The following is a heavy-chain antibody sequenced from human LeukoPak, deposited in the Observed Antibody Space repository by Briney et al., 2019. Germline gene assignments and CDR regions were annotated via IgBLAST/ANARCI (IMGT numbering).Heavy chain of an antibody. CDR2: ISSFSSTI. CDR3: ARGGATRPDY. J-gene: IGHJ4*02. V-gene: IGHV3-48*01. Sequence: GGSLRLSCAASGFTFSSYGVNWVRQTPGKGLEWVSYISSFSSTISYADSVKGRFTISRDNAKNSLYLQMNSLRAEDTAVYYCARGGATRPDYWGQGTLVTVSS. CDR1: GFTFSSYG. D-gene: IGHD6-6*01.